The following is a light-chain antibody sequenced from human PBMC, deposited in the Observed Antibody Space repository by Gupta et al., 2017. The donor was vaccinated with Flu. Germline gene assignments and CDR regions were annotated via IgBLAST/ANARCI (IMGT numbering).Light chain of an antibody. V-gene: IGLV3-1*01. Sequence: SYDLTQPPSVSVSPGETASITCSGDKLGDRYVCWFQHKPGQSPVLVISQDDRRPSGIPARFSGHNSGNTATLTISGTQAGDEADYYCQAWDTGAGVFGGGTKLTVL. CDR1: KLGDRY. J-gene: IGLJ3*02. CDR2: QDD. CDR3: QAWDTGAGV.